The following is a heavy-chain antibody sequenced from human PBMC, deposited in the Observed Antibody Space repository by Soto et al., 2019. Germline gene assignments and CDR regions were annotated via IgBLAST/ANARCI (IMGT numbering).Heavy chain of an antibody. D-gene: IGHD3-22*01. V-gene: IGHV4-31*03. Sequence: NPSETLSLTCTVSGGSISSGGYYWSWIRQHPGKGLEWIGYIYYSGSTYYNPSLKSRVTISVDTSKNQFSLKLSSVTAADTAVYYCARVVYYDSSGYRNFDYWGQGTLVTVSS. J-gene: IGHJ4*02. CDR3: ARVVYYDSSGYRNFDY. CDR1: GGSISSGGYY. CDR2: IYYSGST.